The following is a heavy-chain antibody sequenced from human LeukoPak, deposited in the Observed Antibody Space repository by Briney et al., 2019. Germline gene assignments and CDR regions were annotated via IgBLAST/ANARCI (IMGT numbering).Heavy chain of an antibody. CDR3: ARGGGYVRPYGY. CDR1: GGSFSGYY. V-gene: IGHV4-34*01. J-gene: IGHJ4*02. Sequence: SETLSLTCAVYGGSFSGYYWSWIRQPPGKGLEWTGEINHSGSTNYNPSLKSRVTISVDTSKNQFSLKLSSVTAADTAVYYCARGGGYVRPYGYWGQGTLVTVSS. CDR2: INHSGST. D-gene: IGHD3-10*01.